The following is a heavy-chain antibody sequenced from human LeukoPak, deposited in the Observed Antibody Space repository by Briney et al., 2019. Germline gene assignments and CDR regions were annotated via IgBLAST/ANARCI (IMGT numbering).Heavy chain of an antibody. CDR1: GVSISSSNSY. CDR2: IYYSGST. Sequence: PSETLSLTCTVSGVSISSSNSYWGWIRQPPGKGLQWIGCIYYSGSTYYKPSLKSRVTISVDTSKNQFSLKLTSVTAADTAVYYCGRRSRSTWNYRRGDYWGQGTLVTVSS. J-gene: IGHJ4*02. D-gene: IGHD1-7*01. V-gene: IGHV4-39*01. CDR3: GRRSRSTWNYRRGDY.